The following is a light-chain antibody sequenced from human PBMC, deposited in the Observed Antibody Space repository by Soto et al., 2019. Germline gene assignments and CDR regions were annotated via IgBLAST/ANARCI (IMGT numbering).Light chain of an antibody. V-gene: IGKV1-39*01. CDR1: QSISGY. CDR3: QQSYSAPWT. Sequence: DIQMTQSPSSLSASVGDRVTITCRTSQSISGYLNWYQQKPGKAPKLLIYAASSLQSGVPSRFSGSGSGTGFTLTISSLQPEDFATYYCQQSYSAPWTFGQWTKVEIK. J-gene: IGKJ1*01. CDR2: AAS.